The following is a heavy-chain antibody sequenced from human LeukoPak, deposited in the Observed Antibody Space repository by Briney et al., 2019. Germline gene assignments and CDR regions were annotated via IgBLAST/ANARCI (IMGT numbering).Heavy chain of an antibody. CDR1: GFTFSSYA. J-gene: IGHJ4*02. CDR3: ARAYGGSLLD. D-gene: IGHD4-23*01. CDR2: ISYDGSNK. Sequence: GGSLRLSCAASGFTFSSYAMHWVRQAPGKGLEWVAVISYDGSNKYYADSVKGRFTISRDNSKNTLYLQMNSLRAEDTAVYYCARAYGGSLLDWGQGTLVTVSS. V-gene: IGHV3-30-3*01.